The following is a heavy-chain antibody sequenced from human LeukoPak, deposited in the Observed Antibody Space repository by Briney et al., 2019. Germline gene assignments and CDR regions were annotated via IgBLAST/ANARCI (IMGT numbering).Heavy chain of an antibody. CDR1: GYTFTSYY. Sequence: GASVKVSCKASGYTFTSYYMHWVRQAPGQGLEWMGIINPSGGSTSYAQKFQGRVTMTRDTSTSTVYMELSSLRSEDTAVYYCARARGLYYYDSSGYSDAFDIWGQGTMVTVSS. CDR3: ARARGLYYYDSSGYSDAFDI. J-gene: IGHJ3*02. CDR2: INPSGGST. D-gene: IGHD3-22*01. V-gene: IGHV1-46*01.